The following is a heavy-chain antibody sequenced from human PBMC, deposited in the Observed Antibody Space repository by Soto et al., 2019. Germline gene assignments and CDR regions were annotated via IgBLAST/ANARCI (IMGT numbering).Heavy chain of an antibody. Sequence: QVQLQESGPGLVKPSGTLSLTCSVSGDSITNDRWWSWVRQSPGKGLEWIGEIYHSGRTNYNPSLKSRVIISVGKAKNNFSLTLSSVTAAYTAVYYCIANGYYSLEYWGQGSLVTVSS. V-gene: IGHV4-4*02. D-gene: IGHD5-12*01. J-gene: IGHJ4*02. CDR2: IYHSGRT. CDR1: GDSITNDRW. CDR3: IANGYYSLEY.